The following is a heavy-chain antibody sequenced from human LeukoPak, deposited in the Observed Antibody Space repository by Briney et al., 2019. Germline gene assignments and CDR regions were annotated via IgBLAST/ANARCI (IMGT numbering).Heavy chain of an antibody. D-gene: IGHD6-13*01. CDR2: IYSSGST. J-gene: IGHJ5*02. CDR3: ATDRCGSSNRSDP. V-gene: IGHV4-61*02. Sequence: SQTLSLTCTVSGGSISSGSYYWSWIRQPAGKGLQWIGRIYSSGSTNYNPSLKSRVTISVDTSKNQFSLKLSSVTAADTAVYYCATDRCGSSNRSDPWGQGTLVTVSS. CDR1: GGSISSGSYY.